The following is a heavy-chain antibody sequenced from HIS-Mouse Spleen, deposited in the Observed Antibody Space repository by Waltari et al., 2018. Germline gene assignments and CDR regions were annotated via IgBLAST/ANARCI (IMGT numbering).Heavy chain of an antibody. V-gene: IGHV1-2*02. CDR1: GYTFTGYY. CDR2: INPNSGGT. D-gene: IGHD6-13*01. Sequence: PGASVKVSCKASGYTFTGYYMHWVRQAPGQGLEWMGWINPNSGGTNYAQKFQGRVTMTRDTSISTAYMELSRLRSDDTAVYYCARDRSSSWYAFDIWGQGTMVTVSS. CDR3: ARDRSSSWYAFDI. J-gene: IGHJ3*02.